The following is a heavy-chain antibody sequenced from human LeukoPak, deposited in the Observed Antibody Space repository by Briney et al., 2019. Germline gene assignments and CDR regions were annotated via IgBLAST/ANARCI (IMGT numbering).Heavy chain of an antibody. CDR3: ARDGSWGGVVVPAAATGFDY. V-gene: IGHV3-30-3*01. Sequence: GGSLRLSCAASGFTFSSYAMHWVRQAPGKGLEWVAVVSYDGSNKYYADSVKGQFTISRDNSKNTLYLQMNSLRAEDTAVYYCARDGSWGGVVVPAAATGFDYWGQGTLVTVSS. D-gene: IGHD2-2*01. J-gene: IGHJ4*02. CDR2: VSYDGSNK. CDR1: GFTFSSYA.